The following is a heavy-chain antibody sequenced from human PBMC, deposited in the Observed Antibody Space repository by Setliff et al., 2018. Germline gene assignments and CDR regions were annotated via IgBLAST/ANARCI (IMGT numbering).Heavy chain of an antibody. D-gene: IGHD3-22*01. CDR1: GESFSGHY. V-gene: IGHV4-34*01. CDR2: INHRGTT. CDR3: ARGPRFDYESPTYRRRFDP. Sequence: PSETLSLTCAVYGESFSGHYWSWIRQPPGKGLEWIGEINHRGTTSYTPSLKGRVTISVDTSKNLFSLKLSSVTAAGTAVYFCARGPRFDYESPTYRRRFDPWGQGTAVTVSS. J-gene: IGHJ5*02.